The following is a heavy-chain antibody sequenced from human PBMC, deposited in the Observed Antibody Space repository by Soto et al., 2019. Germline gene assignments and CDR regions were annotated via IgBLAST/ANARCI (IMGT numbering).Heavy chain of an antibody. CDR1: GGSISSYY. D-gene: IGHD1-26*01. CDR2: IYNDGRT. CDR3: AGDIRTGSSRFDY. Sequence: QVQLQESGPGLVKPSETLSLTCTVSGGSISSYYWSWIRQPPEKGLEWIGYIYNDGRTLYNPSLKSRVTISVDTSKNQFSLRLSSVTAADTAIYYGAGDIRTGSSRFDYWGQGTLVPVSS. J-gene: IGHJ4*02. V-gene: IGHV4-59*08.